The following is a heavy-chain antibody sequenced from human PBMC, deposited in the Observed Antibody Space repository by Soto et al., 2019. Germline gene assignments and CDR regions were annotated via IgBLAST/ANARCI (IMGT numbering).Heavy chain of an antibody. Sequence: NPSETLSLTCTVSGGSISSSSYYWGWIRQPPGKGLEWIGSIYYSGSTYYNPSLKSRVTISVDTSKNQFSLKLSSVTAADTAVYYCARPLDSLAFDIWGQGTMVTVSS. CDR2: IYYSGST. V-gene: IGHV4-39*01. CDR1: GGSISSSSYY. D-gene: IGHD2-15*01. J-gene: IGHJ3*02. CDR3: ARPLDSLAFDI.